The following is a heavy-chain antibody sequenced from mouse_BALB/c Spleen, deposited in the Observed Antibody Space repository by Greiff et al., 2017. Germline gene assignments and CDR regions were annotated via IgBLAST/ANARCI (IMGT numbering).Heavy chain of an antibody. Sequence: EVKLMESGPGLVKPSQSLSLTCTVTGYSITSDYAWNWIRQFPGNKLEWMGYISYSGSTSYNPSLKSRISITRDTSKNQFFLQLNSVTTEDTATYYCAREAGSSTCFAYWGQGTLVTVSA. J-gene: IGHJ3*01. D-gene: IGHD1-1*01. CDR1: GYSITSDYA. CDR3: AREAGSSTCFAY. CDR2: ISYSGST. V-gene: IGHV3-2*02.